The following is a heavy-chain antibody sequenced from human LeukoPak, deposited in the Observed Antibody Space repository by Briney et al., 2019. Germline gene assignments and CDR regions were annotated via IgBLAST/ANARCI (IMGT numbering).Heavy chain of an antibody. V-gene: IGHV4-30-2*01. CDR1: GGSISSGGYY. Sequence: PSQTLSLTCTVSGGSISSGGYYWSWIRQPPGKGLEWIGYIYHSGSTYYNPSLKSRVTISVDRSKNQFSLKLSSVTAADTAVYYCARSDVEPPVGYYYYMDVWGKGTTVTVSS. CDR3: ARSDVEPPVGYYYYMDV. CDR2: IYHSGST. J-gene: IGHJ6*03. D-gene: IGHD1-1*01.